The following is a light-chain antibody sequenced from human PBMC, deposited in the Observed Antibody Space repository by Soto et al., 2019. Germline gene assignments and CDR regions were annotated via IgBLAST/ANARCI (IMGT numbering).Light chain of an antibody. Sequence: DIQMTQSPSSLSASVGDRVTITCRASQSISRYLNWNQQRPGKAPKFLIYAASTLQRGVPSRFSGSGFGTEFTLTISSLQPEDFATYYCQQSHSTPLTFGGGTKVDIK. CDR1: QSISRY. V-gene: IGKV1-39*01. J-gene: IGKJ4*01. CDR2: AAS. CDR3: QQSHSTPLT.